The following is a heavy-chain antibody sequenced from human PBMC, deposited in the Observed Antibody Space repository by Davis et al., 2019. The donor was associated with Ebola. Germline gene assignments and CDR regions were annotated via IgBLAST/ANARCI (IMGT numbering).Heavy chain of an antibody. CDR3: AKGRGSGYYLFDY. V-gene: IGHV3-23*01. CDR2: ISGSGGST. Sequence: GESLKISCAASGFTVSSNYMSWVRQAPGKGLEWVSAISGSGGSTYYADSVKGRFTISRDNSKNTLYMQMNSLRVEDTAVYYCAKGRGSGYYLFDYWGQGTLVTVSS. J-gene: IGHJ4*02. CDR1: GFTVSSNY. D-gene: IGHD3-22*01.